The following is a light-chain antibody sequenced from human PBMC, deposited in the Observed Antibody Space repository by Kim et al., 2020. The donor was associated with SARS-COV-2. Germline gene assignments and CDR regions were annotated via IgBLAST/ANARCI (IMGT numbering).Light chain of an antibody. J-gene: IGKJ4*01. CDR1: QSVLHTSKEKDC. Sequence: DIVMTQSPDSLAVSLGERATINCRSSQSVLHTSKEKDCLAWYQQKPGQPPKMLIYWASTRESGVPDRFSGSGSGTDFTLTISSLQAEDVAVYYCQQFYSTPLTFGGGTKVDIK. V-gene: IGKV4-1*01. CDR3: QQFYSTPLT. CDR2: WAS.